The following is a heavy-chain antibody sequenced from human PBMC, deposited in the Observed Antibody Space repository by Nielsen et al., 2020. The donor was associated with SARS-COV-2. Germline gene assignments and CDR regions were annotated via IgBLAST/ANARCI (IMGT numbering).Heavy chain of an antibody. V-gene: IGHV1-46*01. CDR1: GYTFTNNY. CDR3: ARDSSGTYRRVDY. CDR2: INPTNGGT. Sequence: ASVKVSCKASGYTFTNNYMRWVRQAPGQGLEWMGLINPTNGGTTYAQKFLGTVTMTRDTSTSTVFMELSSLRSDDTAVYYCARDSSGTYRRVDYWGQGTLVTVSS. J-gene: IGHJ4*02. D-gene: IGHD3-22*01.